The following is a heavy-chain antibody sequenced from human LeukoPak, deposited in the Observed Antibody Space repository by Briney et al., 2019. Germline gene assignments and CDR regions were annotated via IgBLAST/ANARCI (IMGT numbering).Heavy chain of an antibody. Sequence: PSETLSLTCTVSGGSISSSTYYWGWIRQPPGKGLEWIGSISQSGSTYDNPSLKSRVTISVDTSKNQLFLSLTSVTAADTAVYYCARLRRDGYSYFDYWGQGSLVTVSS. D-gene: IGHD5-24*01. CDR2: ISQSGST. CDR1: GGSISSSTYY. V-gene: IGHV4-39*07. J-gene: IGHJ4*02. CDR3: ARLRRDGYSYFDY.